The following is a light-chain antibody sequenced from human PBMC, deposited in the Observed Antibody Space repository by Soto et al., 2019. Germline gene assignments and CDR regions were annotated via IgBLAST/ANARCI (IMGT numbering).Light chain of an antibody. J-gene: IGLJ1*01. CDR3: AAWDDSLNAPYV. CDR1: SSNIGSNT. CDR2: SNN. Sequence: QSVLTQPPSASGTPGQRVTISCSGSSSNIGSNTVNWYQHLPGTAPRLLIYSNNQRPSGVHDRFSGSKSGTSASLAISGLQSEDEDDYYCAAWDDSLNAPYVFGNGTKVTVX. V-gene: IGLV1-44*01.